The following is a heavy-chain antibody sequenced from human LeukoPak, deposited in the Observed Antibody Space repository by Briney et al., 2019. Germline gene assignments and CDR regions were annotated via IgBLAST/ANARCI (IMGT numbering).Heavy chain of an antibody. D-gene: IGHD5-18*01. CDR1: GFTFSSYS. CDR3: TTEMDTAIYY. J-gene: IGHJ4*02. CDR2: ISSSSSTI. Sequence: GGSLRLSCAASGFTFSSYSMNWVRQASGKGLEWVSYISSSSSTIYYADSVKGRFTISRDDAKNSLYLQMNSLRTEDTAVYYCTTEMDTAIYYWGQGTLVTVSS. V-gene: IGHV3-48*01.